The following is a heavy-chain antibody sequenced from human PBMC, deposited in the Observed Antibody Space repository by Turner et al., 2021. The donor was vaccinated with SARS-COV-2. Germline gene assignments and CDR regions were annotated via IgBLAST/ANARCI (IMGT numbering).Heavy chain of an antibody. D-gene: IGHD1-26*01. Sequence: QVQLQESGTGLVKSSETLSLTCNVSGASLRSSRYYWGWIRQPPGKGLEWIGNRFYSGNTYYNESLKSRVTISMDTSANRFSLRLSSVTAADTAVYYCARLRVGATIYYYHGMDAWGQGTTVTVSS. CDR3: ARLRVGATIYYYHGMDA. J-gene: IGHJ6*02. V-gene: IGHV4-39*02. CDR1: GASLRSSRYY. CDR2: RFYSGNT.